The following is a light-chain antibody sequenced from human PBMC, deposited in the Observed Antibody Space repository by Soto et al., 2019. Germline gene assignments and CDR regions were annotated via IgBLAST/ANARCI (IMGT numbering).Light chain of an antibody. Sequence: SYVLTQLPSVSVAPGQTAKITCGGNNIGSNSVHWYQQKPGQAPVLVVYDSSDRPSGIPERFSGSNSGNTATLTISRVEAGDEADYYCLVWDSSSDHRVFGGGTKVTVL. CDR3: LVWDSSSDHRV. J-gene: IGLJ3*02. V-gene: IGLV3-21*02. CDR1: NIGSNS. CDR2: DSS.